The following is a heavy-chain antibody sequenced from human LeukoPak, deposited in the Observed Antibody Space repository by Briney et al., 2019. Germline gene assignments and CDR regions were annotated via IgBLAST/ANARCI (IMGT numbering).Heavy chain of an antibody. Sequence: SETLSLTCTVSGGSISSSSYYWGWIRQPPGKGLEWIGSIYYSGSTYYNPSLKSRVTISVDTSKNQFYLKLSSVTAADTAVYYCARALRGYSYGYFDYWGQGTLVTVSS. CDR3: ARALRGYSYGYFDY. CDR2: IYYSGST. J-gene: IGHJ4*02. V-gene: IGHV4-39*07. D-gene: IGHD5-18*01. CDR1: GGSISSSSYY.